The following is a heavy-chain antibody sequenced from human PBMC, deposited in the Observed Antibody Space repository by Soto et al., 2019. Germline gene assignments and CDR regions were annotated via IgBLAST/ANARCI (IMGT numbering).Heavy chain of an antibody. CDR1: GGTFSSYA. D-gene: IGHD6-13*01. CDR3: ARGRSSSWYLINDAFDI. CDR2: IIPIFGTA. J-gene: IGHJ3*02. V-gene: IGHV1-69*01. Sequence: QVQLVKSGAAVKKPGSSVKVSCKASGGTFSSYAISWVRQAPGQGLEWMGGIIPIFGTANYAQKFQGRVTITADESTSTAYMELSSLRSEDTAVYYCARGRSSSWYLINDAFDIWGQGTMVTVSS.